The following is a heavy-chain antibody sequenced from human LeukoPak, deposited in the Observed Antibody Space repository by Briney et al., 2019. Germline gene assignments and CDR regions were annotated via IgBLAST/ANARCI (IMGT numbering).Heavy chain of an antibody. D-gene: IGHD6-13*01. CDR3: AKDRRIAAAGTEAFDI. J-gene: IGHJ3*02. V-gene: IGHV3-9*01. CDR2: ISWNSGSI. CDR1: GFTFDDYA. Sequence: PGGSLRLSCAASGFTFDDYAMHWVRHAPGKGLEWVSGISWNSGSIGYADSVKGRFTISRDNAKNSLYLQMNSLRAEDTALYYCAKDRRIAAAGTEAFDIWGQGTMVTVSS.